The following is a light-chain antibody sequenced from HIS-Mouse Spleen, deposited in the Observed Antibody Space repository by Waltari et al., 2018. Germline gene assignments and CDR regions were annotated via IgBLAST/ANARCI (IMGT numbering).Light chain of an antibody. J-gene: IGKJ5*01. CDR1: QSVSSSY. Sequence: EIVLTQSPGTLSLSPGARATLSCRASQSVSSSYLAWYQQKPGQAPRLLIYGASSRATGIPDRFSGSGSGTDFTLTISRLEPEDFAVYYCQQYGSSPRGTFGQGTRLEIK. V-gene: IGKV3-20*01. CDR3: QQYGSSPRGT. CDR2: GAS.